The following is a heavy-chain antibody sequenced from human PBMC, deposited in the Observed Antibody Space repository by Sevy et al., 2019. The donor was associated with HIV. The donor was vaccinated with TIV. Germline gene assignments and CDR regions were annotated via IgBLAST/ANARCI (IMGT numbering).Heavy chain of an antibody. J-gene: IGHJ4*02. CDR3: ARERLRGVEY. D-gene: IGHD3-3*01. CDR2: ISSSSSYI. Sequence: GSLRLSCAASGFTFSSYSMNWVRQAPGRGREWVSSISSSSSYIYYADSVKGRFTISRDNAKNSLYLQMNSLGAEDTAVYYCARERLRGVEYWGQGTLVTVSS. V-gene: IGHV3-21*01. CDR1: GFTFSSYS.